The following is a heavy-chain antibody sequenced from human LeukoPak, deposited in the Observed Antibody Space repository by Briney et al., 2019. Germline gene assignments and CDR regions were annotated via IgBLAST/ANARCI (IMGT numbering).Heavy chain of an antibody. Sequence: GASVKVSCKASGYIFTSYDINWVRPATEQGLEWMGWMNPNSGNTGYAQKFQGRVTMTRNTSISTAYMELSSLRSEDTAVYYCARTTGYSNYWFDPWGQGTLVTVSS. V-gene: IGHV1-8*01. D-gene: IGHD4-11*01. CDR2: MNPNSGNT. CDR1: GYIFTSYD. CDR3: ARTTGYSNYWFDP. J-gene: IGHJ5*02.